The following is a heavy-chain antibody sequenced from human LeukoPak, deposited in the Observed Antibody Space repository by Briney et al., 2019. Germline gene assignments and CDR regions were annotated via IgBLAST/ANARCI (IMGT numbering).Heavy chain of an antibody. Sequence: GGSLRLSCAASGFTFSSYSMNWVRQAPGKGLEWVSAISGSGGSTYYADSVKGRFTISRDNSKNTLYLQMNSLRAEDTAVYYCAKGKTTSLLSYFDYWGQGTLVTVSS. J-gene: IGHJ4*02. CDR1: GFTFSSYS. CDR3: AKGKTTSLLSYFDY. V-gene: IGHV3-23*01. CDR2: ISGSGGST. D-gene: IGHD1-7*01.